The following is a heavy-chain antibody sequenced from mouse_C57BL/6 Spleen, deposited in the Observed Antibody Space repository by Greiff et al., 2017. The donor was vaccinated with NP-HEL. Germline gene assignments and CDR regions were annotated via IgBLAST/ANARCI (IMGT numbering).Heavy chain of an antibody. D-gene: IGHD1-1*02. Sequence: VQLKESGGGLVKPGGSLKLSCAASGFTFSDYGMHWVRQAPEKGLEWVAYISSGSSTIYYADTVKGRFTISRDNAKNTLFLQMTSLRSEDTAMYYCARPGDGGAMDYWGQGTSVTVSS. V-gene: IGHV5-17*01. CDR3: ARPGDGGAMDY. J-gene: IGHJ4*01. CDR1: GFTFSDYG. CDR2: ISSGSSTI.